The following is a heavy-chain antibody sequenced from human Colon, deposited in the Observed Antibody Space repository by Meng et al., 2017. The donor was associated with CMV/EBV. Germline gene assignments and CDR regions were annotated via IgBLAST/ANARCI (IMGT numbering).Heavy chain of an antibody. D-gene: IGHD3-22*01. CDR2: ISGDGGDT. Sequence: GESLKISCAASGASEFPFSTYAMHWVRQAPGKGLECVSAISGDGGDTYYADSVKGRFIISRDNSKNTLYLQMGSLRAEDMAVYYCARGYYDSSAYFYKWFDTWGQGTLVTVSS. J-gene: IGHJ5*02. V-gene: IGHV3-64*02. CDR1: GASEFPFSTYA. CDR3: ARGYYDSSAYFYKWFDT.